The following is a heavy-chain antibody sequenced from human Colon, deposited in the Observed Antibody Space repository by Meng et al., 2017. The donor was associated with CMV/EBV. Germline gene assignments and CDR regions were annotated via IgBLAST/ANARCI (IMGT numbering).Heavy chain of an antibody. CDR1: ATTFDNYW. CDR2: INSVGTST. V-gene: IGHV3-74*01. CDR3: ARGHIMDV. D-gene: IGHD2-21*01. Sequence: GGSLRLSCAASATTFDNYWVHWVRQVPGKGLVWLARINSVGTSTSHADFVKGRFTISRDNAKDTLYLQMNSLRREDSGIYFCARGHIMDVWSQGTTVTVSS. J-gene: IGHJ6*01.